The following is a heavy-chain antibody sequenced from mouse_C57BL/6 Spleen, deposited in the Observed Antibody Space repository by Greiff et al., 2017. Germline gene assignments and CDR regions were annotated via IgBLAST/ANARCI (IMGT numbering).Heavy chain of an antibody. D-gene: IGHD2-3*01. J-gene: IGHJ1*03. CDR3: ERHEAFYDGYWYFDV. CDR1: GYTFPEYT. Sequence: QVQLQQSGAELVKPGASVQLSCKASGYTFPEYTIPWVKQRSGQGLDWIGSFYPGSGSINYNEKFKDKATLPADKSSSTVYMELSRLTSEDSAVYFCERHEAFYDGYWYFDVWGKGTTVTVSS. CDR2: FYPGSGSI. V-gene: IGHV1-62-2*01.